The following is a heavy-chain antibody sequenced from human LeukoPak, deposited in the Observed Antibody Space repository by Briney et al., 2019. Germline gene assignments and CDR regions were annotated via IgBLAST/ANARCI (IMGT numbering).Heavy chain of an antibody. CDR1: GFTFSSYW. J-gene: IGHJ4*02. V-gene: IGHV3-23*01. Sequence: GGSLRLPCAASGFTFSSYWMSWVRQAPGKGLEWVSTISGSGRSTYYADSVKGRFTISRDNSKNTLYLQMNSLRAEDTAVYYCAKGLFRIQLWSTPYEYWGQGTLVTVSS. CDR3: AKGLFRIQLWSTPYEY. D-gene: IGHD5-18*01. CDR2: ISGSGRST.